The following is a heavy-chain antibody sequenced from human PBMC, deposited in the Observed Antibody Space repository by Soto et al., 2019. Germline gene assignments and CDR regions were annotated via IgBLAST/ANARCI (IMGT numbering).Heavy chain of an antibody. J-gene: IGHJ6*02. Sequence: QVQLVQSGAEVKKPGSSVKVSCKASGGTFSSYAISWVRQAPGHGLEWMGGIIPIFGTANYAQKFQGRVTITADESTSTAYMELSSRRSEDTAVYYGARALSQSWQLVPDDYYGRDVWGQGTTVTVAS. V-gene: IGHV1-69*01. D-gene: IGHD6-6*01. CDR1: GGTFSSYA. CDR3: ARALSQSWQLVPDDYYGRDV. CDR2: IIPIFGTA.